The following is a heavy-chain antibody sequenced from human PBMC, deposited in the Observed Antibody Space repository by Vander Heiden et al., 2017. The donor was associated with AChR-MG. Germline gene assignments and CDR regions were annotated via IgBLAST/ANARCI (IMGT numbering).Heavy chain of an antibody. CDR1: GFTFSSYG. J-gene: IGHJ3*02. CDR3: ARDITCSGGSCYSPIFAFDI. D-gene: IGHD2-15*01. CDR2: IWYDGSNK. Sequence: QVQLVESGGGVVQPGRSLRLSCAASGFTFSSYGMHGVRQAPGKGLEWVAVIWYDGSNKYYADSVKGRFTISRDNSKNTLYLQMNSLRAEDTAVYYCARDITCSGGSCYSPIFAFDIRGQGTMVTVSS. V-gene: IGHV3-33*01.